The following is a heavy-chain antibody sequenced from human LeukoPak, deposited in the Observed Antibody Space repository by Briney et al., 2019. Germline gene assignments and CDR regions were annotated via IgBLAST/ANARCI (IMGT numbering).Heavy chain of an antibody. CDR3: AKDREGTTFDN. CDR1: GFTFSNYD. Sequence: GGSLTFSCAASGFTFSNYDMHWVRQAPGKGLEWVAVISYDGSNKYYADSVKGRFTISRDNSKNTVYLQMNSLRAEDTAVYYCAKDREGTTFDNWGQGTLVTVSS. CDR2: ISYDGSNK. D-gene: IGHD1-7*01. V-gene: IGHV3-30*18. J-gene: IGHJ4*02.